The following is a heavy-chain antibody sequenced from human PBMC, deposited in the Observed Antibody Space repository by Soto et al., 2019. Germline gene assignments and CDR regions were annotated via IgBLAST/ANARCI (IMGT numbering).Heavy chain of an antibody. J-gene: IGHJ6*02. Sequence: SGGSLRLSCAASGFTFSSYGMHWVRQAPGKGLEWVAVIWYDGSNKYYADSVKGRFTISRDNSKNTLYLQMNSLRAEDTAVYYCAGATNPGYSSSWSPLYGMDVWGQGTTVTVSS. CDR3: AGATNPGYSSSWSPLYGMDV. V-gene: IGHV3-33*01. D-gene: IGHD6-13*01. CDR1: GFTFSSYG. CDR2: IWYDGSNK.